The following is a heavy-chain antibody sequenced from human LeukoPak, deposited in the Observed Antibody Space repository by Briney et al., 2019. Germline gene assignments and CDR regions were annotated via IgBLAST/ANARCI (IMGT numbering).Heavy chain of an antibody. CDR3: ARVLEGSSGQHWYFDL. D-gene: IGHD6-19*01. CDR2: INHSGST. CDR1: GGSFSSYY. J-gene: IGHJ2*01. V-gene: IGHV4-34*01. Sequence: PSETLSLTCAVYGGSFSSYYWSWIRQPPGKGLEWIGEINHSGSTNYNPSLKSRVTISVDTSKNQFSLRLSSVTAADTAVYYCARVLEGSSGQHWYFDLWGRGTLVTVS.